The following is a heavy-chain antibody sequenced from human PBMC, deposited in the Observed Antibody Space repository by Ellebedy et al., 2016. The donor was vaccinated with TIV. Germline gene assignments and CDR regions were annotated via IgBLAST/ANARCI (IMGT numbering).Heavy chain of an antibody. V-gene: IGHV3-11*05. Sequence: SLKISXAASGFTFSDYYMSWLRQTPGKGLEWISYITSSGTYTIYADSVKGRFTISRDNAKNSLYLQMHSLSAEDTAVYYCAREGRHYGGNSGVDYWGQGTLVTVSS. D-gene: IGHD4-23*01. CDR3: AREGRHYGGNSGVDY. CDR1: GFTFSDYY. CDR2: ITSSGTYT. J-gene: IGHJ4*02.